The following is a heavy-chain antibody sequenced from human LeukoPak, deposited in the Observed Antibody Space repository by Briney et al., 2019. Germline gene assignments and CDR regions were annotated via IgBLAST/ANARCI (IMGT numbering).Heavy chain of an antibody. Sequence: SGGSLRLSCAASGFTFSSYSMNWVRQAPGKGLEWVSYISSSSSTIYYADSVKGRFTISRDNAKNSLYLQMNSLRAEDTAVYYCARDPRRVSSSSGVLDYWGQGTLVTVSS. CDR1: GFTFSSYS. CDR3: ARDPRRVSSSSGVLDY. CDR2: ISSSSSTI. J-gene: IGHJ4*02. V-gene: IGHV3-48*01. D-gene: IGHD6-6*01.